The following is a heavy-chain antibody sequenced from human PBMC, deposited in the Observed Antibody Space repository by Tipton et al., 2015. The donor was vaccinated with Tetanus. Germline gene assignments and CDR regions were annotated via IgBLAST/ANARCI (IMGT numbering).Heavy chain of an antibody. J-gene: IGHJ6*02. CDR2: IYYSGST. CDR1: GGSISSYY. D-gene: IGHD3-10*01. V-gene: IGHV4-59*01. CDR3: ARDRGRGGMDV. Sequence: TLSLTCTVSGGSISSYYWSWIRQPPGKGLEWIGYIYYSGSTNYNPSLKSRVTISVDTSKNQFSLKLSSVTAADTAVYYCARDRGRGGMDVWGQGTTVTVSS.